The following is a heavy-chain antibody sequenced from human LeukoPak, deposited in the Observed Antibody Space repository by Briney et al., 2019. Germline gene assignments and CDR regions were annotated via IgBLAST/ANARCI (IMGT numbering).Heavy chain of an antibody. V-gene: IGHV4-34*01. CDR3: AGPGLAYCGGNCYSSDGYYFDY. CDR1: GESFSDYY. J-gene: IGHJ4*02. Sequence: SETLSLTCAVYGESFSDYYWSWIRQPPGRGLEWIGEVNHGGTTNYNPSLKSRLTISVDMSKKQFFLRLSSVTAADTAMYYCAGPGLAYCGGNCYSSDGYYFDYWGQGTLVTVSS. D-gene: IGHD2-21*01. CDR2: VNHGGTT.